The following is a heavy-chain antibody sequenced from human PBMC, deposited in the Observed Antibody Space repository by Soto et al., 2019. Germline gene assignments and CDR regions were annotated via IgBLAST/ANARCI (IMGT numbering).Heavy chain of an antibody. D-gene: IGHD3-10*01. J-gene: IGHJ6*03. CDR2: MNPSSGNT. V-gene: IGHV1-8*01. CDR3: ARGRGFGELLPMDV. CDR1: GYTFTSYD. Sequence: ASVKVSCKASGYTFTSYDINWVRQATGQGLEWMGWMNPSSGNTGYAQKFQGRVTMTRNTSISTAYMELSSLRSEDTAVYYCARGRGFGELLPMDVWGKGTTVTVSS.